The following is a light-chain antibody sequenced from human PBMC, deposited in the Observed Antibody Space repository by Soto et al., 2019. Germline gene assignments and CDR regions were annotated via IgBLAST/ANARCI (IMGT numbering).Light chain of an antibody. CDR1: QSISSW. CDR3: RQYINYPLT. Sequence: IQMTQSPATLSASLGDRVTITCRATQSISSWLAWYQQKPGKAPKLLIYKASSLESGVPSRFSGSGSGTEFTLAISSLQPDDFAIYYCRQYINYPLTFGGGTKVDIK. J-gene: IGKJ4*01. CDR2: KAS. V-gene: IGKV1-5*03.